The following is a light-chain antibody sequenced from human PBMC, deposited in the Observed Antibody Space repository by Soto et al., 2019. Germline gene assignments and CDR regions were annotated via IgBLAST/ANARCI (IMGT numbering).Light chain of an antibody. CDR1: QDVRTW. J-gene: IGKJ3*01. CDR2: AAS. CDR3: QQVNDIPLT. V-gene: IGKV1-12*01. Sequence: IQMTQSPSSVSASIGDRVTLTCRASQDVRTWLAWYQQKPGRAPKLLIHAASRLQSGVPSRFSGSGSGTDFTLTLSNLQPDDLGTYYCQQVNDIPLTFGPGTKVDIK.